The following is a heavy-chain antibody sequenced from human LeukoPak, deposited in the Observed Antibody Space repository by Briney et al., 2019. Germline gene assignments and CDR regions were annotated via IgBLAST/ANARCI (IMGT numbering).Heavy chain of an antibody. D-gene: IGHD6-19*01. V-gene: IGHV3-48*01. CDR3: AKDAVTALAGYYYYMDV. CDR2: ISSSSSTI. CDR1: GFTFSSYS. J-gene: IGHJ6*03. Sequence: PGGSLRLSCAASGFTFSSYSMNWVRQAPGKGLEWVSYISSSSSTIYYADSVKGRFTISRDNAKNSLDLQINSLRAEDTAVYYCAKDAVTALAGYYYYMDVWGKGTMVTVSS.